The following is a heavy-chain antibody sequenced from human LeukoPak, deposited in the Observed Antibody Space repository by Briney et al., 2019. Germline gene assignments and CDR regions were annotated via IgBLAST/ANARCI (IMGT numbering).Heavy chain of an antibody. J-gene: IGHJ6*03. CDR1: GGSISSYY. CDR3: AANTYYDFWSGSKTEGNYYYYMDV. CDR2: IYYSGST. V-gene: IGHV4-59*01. D-gene: IGHD3-3*01. Sequence: PSETLSLTCTVSGGSISSYYWSWIRQPPGKGLEWIGYIYYSGSTNYNPSLKSRVTISVDTSKNQFSLKLSSVTAADTAVYYCAANTYYDFWSGSKTEGNYYYYMDVWGKGTTVTVSS.